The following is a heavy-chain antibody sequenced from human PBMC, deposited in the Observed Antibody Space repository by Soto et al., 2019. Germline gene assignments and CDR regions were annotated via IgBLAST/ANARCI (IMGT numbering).Heavy chain of an antibody. Sequence: GESLKISCNGSGYSFTSYWISWVRQMPGKGLEWMGRIDPSDSYTNYSPSFQGHVTISADKSISTAYLQWSSLKASDTAMYYCARSTMATIGMDVWGQGTTVTVSS. CDR1: GYSFTSYW. CDR2: IDPSDSYT. V-gene: IGHV5-10-1*01. CDR3: ARSTMATIGMDV. J-gene: IGHJ6*02. D-gene: IGHD5-12*01.